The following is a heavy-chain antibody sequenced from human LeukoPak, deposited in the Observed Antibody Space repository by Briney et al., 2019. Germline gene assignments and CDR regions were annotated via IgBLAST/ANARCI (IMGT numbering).Heavy chain of an antibody. CDR3: VKRLRGYSGYDSTYFDY. Sequence: GGSLRLSCSASGFTFSSYAMHWVRQAPGQGLEYVSAISSNGGSTYYADSVKGRFTISRDNSKNTLYLQMSSLRAEDTAVYYCVKRLRGYSGYDSTYFDYWGQGTLVTVSS. D-gene: IGHD5-12*01. CDR2: ISSNGGST. CDR1: GFTFSSYA. V-gene: IGHV3-64D*06. J-gene: IGHJ4*02.